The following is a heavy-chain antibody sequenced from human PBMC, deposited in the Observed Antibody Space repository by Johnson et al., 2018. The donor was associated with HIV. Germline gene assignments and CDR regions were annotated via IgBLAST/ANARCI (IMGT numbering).Heavy chain of an antibody. D-gene: IGHD6-25*01. Sequence: QVQLVESGGGVVQPGGSLRLSCAASGFTFSSYGMHWVRQAPGKGLEWVAFIRYDATNKYYADSVQGRFTISRDNSKNNLYLKMNSLRPEDTAAYYCATIAAHGAAFDIWGQGTVVTVSS. CDR3: ATIAAHGAAFDI. J-gene: IGHJ3*02. CDR2: IRYDATNK. CDR1: GFTFSSYG. V-gene: IGHV3-30*02.